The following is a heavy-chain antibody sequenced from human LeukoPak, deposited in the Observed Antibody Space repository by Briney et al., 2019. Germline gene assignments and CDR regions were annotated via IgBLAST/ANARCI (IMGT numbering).Heavy chain of an antibody. V-gene: IGHV3-74*01. Sequence: GGSLRLSCAASGFTFISYWMHWVRQAPGKGLVWVSRINSDGSTTSYAASVKGRFTISRDTAKNTLYLQMNSLRAEDTAVYYCARVDHGDYGGVNWGQGTLVTVSS. CDR2: INSDGSTT. J-gene: IGHJ4*02. CDR1: GFTFISYW. D-gene: IGHD4-17*01. CDR3: ARVDHGDYGGVN.